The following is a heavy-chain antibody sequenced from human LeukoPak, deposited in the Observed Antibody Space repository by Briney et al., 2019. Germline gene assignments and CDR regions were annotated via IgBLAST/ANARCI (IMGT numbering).Heavy chain of an antibody. CDR1: GFTFSSYA. CDR3: ARASSGWYGY. Sequence: GGSLRLSCVVSGFTFSSYAMHWVRQAPGKGLEYVSAISSNGGSTYYANSVKGRFTISRDNSKDTLYLQMGSLRVEDMAVYYCARASSGWYGYWGQGTLVTVSS. CDR2: ISSNGGST. D-gene: IGHD6-19*01. J-gene: IGHJ4*02. V-gene: IGHV3-64*01.